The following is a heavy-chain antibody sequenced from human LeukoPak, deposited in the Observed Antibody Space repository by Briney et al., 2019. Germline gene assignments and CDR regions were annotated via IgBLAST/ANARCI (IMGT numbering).Heavy chain of an antibody. V-gene: IGHV4-59*01. J-gene: IGHJ5*02. D-gene: IGHD3-10*01. CDR3: ARGREELWFGKGFDP. CDR2: IYYSGST. Sequence: KPPATLSLTCTVSGGSISSYYWSWIRRPPGKGREWIGYIYYSGSTNYNPSLKSRVTISVDSYKKQFSLKLSSVTAADTAVYYCARGREELWFGKGFDPWGQGALVTVSS. CDR1: GGSISSYY.